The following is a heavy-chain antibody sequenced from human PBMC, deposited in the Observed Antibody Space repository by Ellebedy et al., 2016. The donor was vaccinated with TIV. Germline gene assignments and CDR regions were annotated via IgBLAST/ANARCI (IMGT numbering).Heavy chain of an antibody. J-gene: IGHJ6*02. CDR2: IIPIFGTA. D-gene: IGHD6-6*01. CDR1: GGTFSSYA. V-gene: IGHV1-69*13. Sequence: SVKVSXXASGGTFSSYAISWVRQAPGQGLEWMGGIIPIFGTANYAQKFQGRVTITADESTSTAYMELSSLRSEDTAVYYCARGAPEYSSSGDYYYGMDVWGQGTTVTVSS. CDR3: ARGAPEYSSSGDYYYGMDV.